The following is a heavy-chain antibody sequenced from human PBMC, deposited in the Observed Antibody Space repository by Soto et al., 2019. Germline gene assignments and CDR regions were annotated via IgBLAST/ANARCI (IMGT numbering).Heavy chain of an antibody. J-gene: IGHJ3*02. Sequence: EVQLVESGGGLVKPGGSLRLSCAASGFTFSSYSMNWVRQAPGKGLEWVSSISSSSSYIYYADSVKGRFTISRDNAKNSLYLQMNSLRAEDTAVYYCARPRFGELFDAFDIWGQGTMVTVSS. D-gene: IGHD3-10*02. V-gene: IGHV3-21*01. CDR3: ARPRFGELFDAFDI. CDR1: GFTFSSYS. CDR2: ISSSSSYI.